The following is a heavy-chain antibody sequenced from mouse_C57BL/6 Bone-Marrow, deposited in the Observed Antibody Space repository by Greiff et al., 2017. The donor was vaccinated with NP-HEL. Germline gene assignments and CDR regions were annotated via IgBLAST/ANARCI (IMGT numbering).Heavy chain of an antibody. CDR3: ASYGHDGGDWFAY. CDR1: GFSLTSYG. D-gene: IGHD2-2*01. CDR2: IWSGGST. Sequence: VQRVESGPGLVQPSQSLSITCTVSGFSLTSYGVHWVRQSPGKGLEWLGVIWSGGSTDYNAAFISRLSISKDNSKSQVFFKMNSLQADDTAIYYCASYGHDGGDWFAYWGQGTLVTVSA. J-gene: IGHJ3*01. V-gene: IGHV2-2*01.